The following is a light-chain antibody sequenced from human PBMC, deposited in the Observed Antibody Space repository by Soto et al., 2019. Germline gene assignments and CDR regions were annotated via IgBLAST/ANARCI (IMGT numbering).Light chain of an antibody. CDR3: QQGSNWPIT. Sequence: EVVLTQSPATLSLSPGEGATLSCRASQSVSSYFNWYQQKPGQVPRLLIYGVSNRATGIPARFSGSGSGTDLTLTISNLEPEDFAVYYCQQGSNWPITFGQGTRLEIK. CDR1: QSVSSY. V-gene: IGKV3-11*01. CDR2: GVS. J-gene: IGKJ5*01.